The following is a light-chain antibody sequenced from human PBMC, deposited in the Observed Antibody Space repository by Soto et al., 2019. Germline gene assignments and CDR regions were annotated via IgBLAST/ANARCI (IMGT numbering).Light chain of an antibody. CDR2: KAS. CDR3: QQYDTYSLT. CDR1: QSISSW. V-gene: IGKV1-5*03. J-gene: IGKJ4*01. Sequence: DIQMTQSPSTLSASVGDRVTITCRASQSISSWLAWYQQKPGKAPNLLIYKASSLQSGVPSRFSGSGSGTEFTLTISSLTPDDFATYYCQQYDTYSLTFGGGTTVEIK.